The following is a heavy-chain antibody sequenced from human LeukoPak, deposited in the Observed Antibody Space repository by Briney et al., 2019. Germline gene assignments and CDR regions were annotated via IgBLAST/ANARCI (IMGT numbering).Heavy chain of an antibody. J-gene: IGHJ6*03. CDR3: ARARRAQVRGVINPQNYYYYMDV. V-gene: IGHV1-8*01. CDR2: MNPNSGNT. CDR1: GYTFTSYD. Sequence: ALVKVSCKASGYTFTSYDINWVRQATGQGLEWMGWMNPNSGNTGYAQKFQGRVTMTRNTSISTAYMELSSLRSEDTAVYYCARARRAQVRGVINPQNYYYYMDVWGKGTTVTISS. D-gene: IGHD3-10*01.